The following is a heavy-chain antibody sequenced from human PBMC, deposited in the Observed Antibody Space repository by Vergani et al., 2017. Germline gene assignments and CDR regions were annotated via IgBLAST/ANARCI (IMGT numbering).Heavy chain of an antibody. Sequence: EVQLVESGGGLVQPGGSLRLSCAASGFTFSSYSMNWVRQAPGKGLEWVSYISSSSSTIYYADSVKGRFTISRDNAKNSLYLQMNSLRAEDTAVYYCARDSRWRGYCSRTSCRDAFDIWGQGTMVTVSS. J-gene: IGHJ3*02. CDR2: ISSSSSTI. V-gene: IGHV3-48*01. CDR3: ARDSRWRGYCSRTSCRDAFDI. CDR1: GFTFSSYS. D-gene: IGHD2-2*01.